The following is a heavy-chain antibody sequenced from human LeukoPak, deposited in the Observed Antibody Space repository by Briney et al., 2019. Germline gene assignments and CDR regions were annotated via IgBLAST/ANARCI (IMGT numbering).Heavy chain of an antibody. V-gene: IGHV4-38-2*02. Sequence: SETLSLTCTVSGYSISSGYYWGWIRPPPGKGLEWIGSIYHSGSTYYNPSLKSRVTISVDTSQNQFSLKLSSVTAADTAVYYCARRYSGSYYAEYFDYWGQGTLVTVSS. CDR3: ARRYSGSYYAEYFDY. D-gene: IGHD1-26*01. CDR1: GYSISSGYY. J-gene: IGHJ4*02. CDR2: IYHSGST.